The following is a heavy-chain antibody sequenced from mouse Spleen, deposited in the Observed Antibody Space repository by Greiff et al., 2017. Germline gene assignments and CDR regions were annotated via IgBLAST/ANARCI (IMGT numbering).Heavy chain of an antibody. Sequence: VQLQESGAELARPGASVKLSCKASGYTFTSYGISWVKQRTGQGLEWIGEIYPRSGNTYYNEKFKGKATLTADKSSSTAYMELRSLTSEDSAVYFCARNYGSSPWFAYWGQGTPVTVSA. CDR1: GYTFTSYG. V-gene: IGHV1-81*01. CDR3: ARNYGSSPWFAY. D-gene: IGHD1-1*01. J-gene: IGHJ3*01. CDR2: IYPRSGNT.